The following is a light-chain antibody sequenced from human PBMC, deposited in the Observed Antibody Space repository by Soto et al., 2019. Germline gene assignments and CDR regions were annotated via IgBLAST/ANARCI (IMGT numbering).Light chain of an antibody. CDR1: SSDVGGYNY. Sequence: QSVLTQPPSASGSPGQSVAISCTGTSSDVGGYNYVSWYQHHPGKAPKLMIYEVNKRPSGVPDRFSGSKSGNTASLTVSGLQAEDEADYYCSSHAGIKNIVFGGGTKLTVL. CDR2: EVN. J-gene: IGLJ2*01. V-gene: IGLV2-8*01. CDR3: SSHAGIKNIV.